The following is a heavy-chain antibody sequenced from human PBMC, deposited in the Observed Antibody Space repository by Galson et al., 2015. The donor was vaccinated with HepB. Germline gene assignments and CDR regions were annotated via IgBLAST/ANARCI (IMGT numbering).Heavy chain of an antibody. CDR2: IYYSGST. V-gene: IGHV4-59*08. CDR1: GGSINSYY. CDR3: ARFDRSSSWYGPLGLTPYYYGMDV. D-gene: IGHD6-13*01. Sequence: ETLSLTCTVSGGSINSYYWSWIRQPPGKGLEWIGYIYYSGSTNYNPSLKSRVTISVDTSKNQFSLELSSVTAADTAVYYCARFDRSSSWYGPLGLTPYYYGMDVWGQGTTVTVSS. J-gene: IGHJ6*02.